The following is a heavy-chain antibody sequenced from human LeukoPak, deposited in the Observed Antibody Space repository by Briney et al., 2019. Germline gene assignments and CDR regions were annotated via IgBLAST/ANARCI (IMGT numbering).Heavy chain of an antibody. CDR1: GGSISSSSYY. D-gene: IGHD3-22*01. CDR2: IYYSGST. CDR3: ARAGDYYDSSGYYRFFDY. J-gene: IGHJ4*02. Sequence: SETLSLTCTVSGGSISSSSYYWGWIRQPPGKGLEWIGSIYYSGSTYYNPSLKSRVTISVDKSKNQFSLKLSSVTAADTAVYYCARAGDYYDSSGYYRFFDYWGQGTLVTVSS. V-gene: IGHV4-39*07.